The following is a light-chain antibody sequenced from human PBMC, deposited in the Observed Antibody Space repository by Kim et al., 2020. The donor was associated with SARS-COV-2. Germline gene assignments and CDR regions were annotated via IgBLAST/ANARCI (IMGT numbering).Light chain of an antibody. CDR1: QSVSHSY. CDR3: QQYGTSLWT. J-gene: IGKJ1*01. CDR2: GVS. Sequence: ESVLTQSPGTLSLSPGERATLSCRASQSVSHSYLAWYQQKPGQAPRLLIYGVSSRATGIPDRFSGSGSGTDFTLTISRLEPEDFAVYYCQQYGTSLWTFGQGTKVDIK. V-gene: IGKV3-20*01.